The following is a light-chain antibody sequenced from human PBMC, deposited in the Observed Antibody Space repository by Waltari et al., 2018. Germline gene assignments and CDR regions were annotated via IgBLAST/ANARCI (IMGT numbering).Light chain of an antibody. V-gene: IGKV3-15*01. CDR1: QCVSSN. Sequence: EILVTPSPATLSMSPGETATLSCRASQCVSSNLAWYQQKPGQAPRLLSYGAASRATGIPARFSGSGSGTEFALTISSLQSEGFACYFCQQYHNSPPRPCGGGPKVEMK. CDR3: QQYHNSPPRP. CDR2: GAA. J-gene: IGKJ4*01.